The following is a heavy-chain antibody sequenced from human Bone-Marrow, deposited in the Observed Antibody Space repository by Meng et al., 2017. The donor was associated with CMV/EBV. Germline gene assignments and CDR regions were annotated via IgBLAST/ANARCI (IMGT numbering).Heavy chain of an antibody. D-gene: IGHD3-10*01. CDR3: ARAPRVRGVTSGMYV. J-gene: IGHJ6*02. CDR1: GFTVSSNY. V-gene: IGHV3-7*01. CDR2: IKQDGSEK. Sequence: GESLKISCTASGFTVSSNYMSWVRQAPGKGLEWVANIKQDGSEKYYVDSVKGRFTISRDNAKNSLYLQMNSLRAEDTAVYYCARAPRVRGVTSGMYVWGQGTTVTVSS.